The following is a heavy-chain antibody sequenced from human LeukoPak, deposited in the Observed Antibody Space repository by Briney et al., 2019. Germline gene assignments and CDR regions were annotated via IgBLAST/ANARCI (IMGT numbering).Heavy chain of an antibody. J-gene: IGHJ5*02. Sequence: PGGSLRLSCAASGFTFSSYAMSWVRQAPGKGLEWVSAISGSGGSTYYADSVKGRFTISRDNSKNTLYLQMNSLRAEDTAVYYCAKDPYYDSSGPPQNNWFDPWGQGTLVTVSS. V-gene: IGHV3-23*01. CDR2: ISGSGGST. D-gene: IGHD3-22*01. CDR3: AKDPYYDSSGPPQNNWFDP. CDR1: GFTFSSYA.